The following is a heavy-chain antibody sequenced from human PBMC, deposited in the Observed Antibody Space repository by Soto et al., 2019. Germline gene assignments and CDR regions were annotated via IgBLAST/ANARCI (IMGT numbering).Heavy chain of an antibody. D-gene: IGHD2-8*01. V-gene: IGHV4-59*01. CDR3: ARDGPRTNYDFDY. J-gene: IGHJ4*02. Sequence: TLSLTCTVSGGSISSYYWNWIRQPPGKGLEWIGHIYYSGSTYYHPSLKSRVTISLDTSKNQFSLKLSSVTAADTAVYYCARDGPRTNYDFDYWGQGTLVTVSS. CDR2: IYYSGST. CDR1: GGSISSYY.